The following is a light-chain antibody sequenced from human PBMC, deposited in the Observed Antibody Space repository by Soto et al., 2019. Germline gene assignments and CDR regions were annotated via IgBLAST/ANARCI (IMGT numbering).Light chain of an antibody. CDR2: GAS. CDR3: QQYGSSSYT. CDR1: QSISSSY. Sequence: EIVLTQSPGTLSLSPGERATLSCRASQSISSSYLTWYQHKPGQAPRLLIYGASSRATGIPDRFRGSGSGTDFALTISRLGPEDFAVYYCQQYGSSSYTFGQGTQLEIK. J-gene: IGKJ2*01. V-gene: IGKV3-20*01.